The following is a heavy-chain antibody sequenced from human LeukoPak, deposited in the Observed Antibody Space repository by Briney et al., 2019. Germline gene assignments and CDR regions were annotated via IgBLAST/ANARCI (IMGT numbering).Heavy chain of an antibody. V-gene: IGHV1-2*02. CDR2: INPNSGGT. D-gene: IGHD3-10*01. CDR3: ARDLATLIRGFDS. J-gene: IGHJ4*02. CDR1: GYTFTAYY. Sequence: ASVKVSCKASGYTFTAYYMHWVRQAPGQGLEWMGWINPNSGGTYSAQKFQGRVTMTGDTSISTAYMELSSLRSDDTAVYYCARDLATLIRGFDSWGQGTLVTVSS.